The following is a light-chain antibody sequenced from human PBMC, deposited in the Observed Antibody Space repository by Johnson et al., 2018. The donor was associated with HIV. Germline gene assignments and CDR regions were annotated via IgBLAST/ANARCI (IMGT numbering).Light chain of an antibody. V-gene: IGLV1-51*02. Sequence: QAVLTQPPSVSAAPGQTVNISCSGNVSNIESYFVSWYQQLPGAAPTLLIYEDNKRPSGIPDRFSGSKSGATATLGITGLQTGDEADYYCGILDASLSPLYVFGTGTTITVL. J-gene: IGLJ1*01. CDR2: EDN. CDR3: GILDASLSPLYV. CDR1: VSNIESYF.